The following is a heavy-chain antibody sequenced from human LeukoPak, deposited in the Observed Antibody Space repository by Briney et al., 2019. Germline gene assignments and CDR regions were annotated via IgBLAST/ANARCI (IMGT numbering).Heavy chain of an antibody. CDR2: IYYSGST. CDR3: ARVIAAAGKVWFDP. J-gene: IGHJ5*02. CDR1: GGSISSSSYY. D-gene: IGHD6-13*01. Sequence: SETLSLTCTVSGGSISSSSYYWGWIRQHPGKGLEWIGYIYYSGSTYYNPSLKSRVTISVDTSKNQFSLKLSSVTAADTAVYYCARVIAAAGKVWFDPWGQGTLVTVSS. V-gene: IGHV4-31*03.